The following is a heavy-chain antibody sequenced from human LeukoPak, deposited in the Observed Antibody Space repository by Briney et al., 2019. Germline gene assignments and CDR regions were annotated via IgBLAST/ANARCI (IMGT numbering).Heavy chain of an antibody. CDR3: ARGGGSSWTLPSFDY. J-gene: IGHJ4*02. Sequence: GGSLRLSCAASGFTFSSYSMNWVRQAPGKGLEWVSSISSSSSYIYYADSVKGRFPVSRDNAKNSLYLQMNSLRAEDTAVYYCARGGGSSWTLPSFDYWGQGTLVTVSS. CDR2: ISSSSSYI. D-gene: IGHD6-13*01. CDR1: GFTFSSYS. V-gene: IGHV3-21*01.